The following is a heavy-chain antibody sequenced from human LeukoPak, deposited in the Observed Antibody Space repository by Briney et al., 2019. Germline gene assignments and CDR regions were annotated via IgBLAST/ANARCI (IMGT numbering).Heavy chain of an antibody. Sequence: GGSLRLSCAASGFTFSSYPMTWVRQAPGKGLEWVSAVGTSGDGKYAKSVKGRFTISRDNSKNTLYLQMNSLRDEDTAVYYCTKDSLYYDSSGYYRGDFFDYWGQGTLVTVSS. CDR3: TKDSLYYDSSGYYRGDFFDY. D-gene: IGHD3-22*01. J-gene: IGHJ4*02. V-gene: IGHV3-23*01. CDR1: GFTFSSYP. CDR2: VGTSGDG.